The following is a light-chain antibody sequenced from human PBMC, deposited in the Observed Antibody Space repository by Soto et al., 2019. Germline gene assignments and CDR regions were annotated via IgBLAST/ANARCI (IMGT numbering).Light chain of an antibody. V-gene: IGKV1-39*01. CDR3: KQIYTAPRA. Sequence: DIQMTQSPSSLSASVGDRVTITCRASQSINKYLIWYQQQPGKAPNLLIYGASILHSGVPSRFSGSGSGTNSSRTISGLPPDDFETYFCKQIYTAPRAFGQGTGVEVK. CDR1: QSINKY. J-gene: IGKJ1*01. CDR2: GAS.